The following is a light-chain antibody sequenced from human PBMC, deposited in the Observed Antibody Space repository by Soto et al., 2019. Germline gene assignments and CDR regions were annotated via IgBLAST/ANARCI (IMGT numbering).Light chain of an antibody. CDR1: KLGDKY. CDR2: QDS. V-gene: IGLV3-1*01. CDR3: QAWDSSTVV. J-gene: IGLJ2*01. Sequence: SYELTQPPSVCVSPGQTASITCSGDKLGDKYACWYQQKPGQSPVLVIYQDSKRPSGIPERFSGSNSGNTATLTISGTQAMDEADYYCQAWDSSTVVFGGGTKLTV.